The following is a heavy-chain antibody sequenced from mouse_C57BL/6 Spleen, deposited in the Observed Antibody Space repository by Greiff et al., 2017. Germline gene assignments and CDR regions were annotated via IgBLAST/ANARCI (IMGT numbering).Heavy chain of an antibody. J-gene: IGHJ4*01. CDR3: AKFHYDSCLYYAMDY. CDR1: GYAFSSYW. Sequence: QVQLQQSGAELVKPGASVKISCKASGYAFSSYWMNWVKQRPGKGLEWIGQIYPGDGDTNYNGKFKGKATLTADKSSSTAYMQLSSLTSEDSAVDCCAKFHYDSCLYYAMDYWGQGTSVTVAS. D-gene: IGHD2-4*01. V-gene: IGHV1-80*01. CDR2: IYPGDGDT.